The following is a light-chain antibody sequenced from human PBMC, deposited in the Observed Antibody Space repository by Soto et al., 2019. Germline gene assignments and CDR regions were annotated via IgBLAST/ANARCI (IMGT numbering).Light chain of an antibody. CDR1: QSVSSN. V-gene: IGKV3-15*01. J-gene: IGKJ1*01. CDR2: RAS. CDR3: QHYNNWPPWT. Sequence: EIVMTQSPATLSLFPGERATLSCRASQSVSSNLAWYQQKPGQAPRLLIYRASTRATGIPARFSGSGSGTEFTLTISSLQSEDFAVYYCQHYNNWPPWTFGQGTKVEIK.